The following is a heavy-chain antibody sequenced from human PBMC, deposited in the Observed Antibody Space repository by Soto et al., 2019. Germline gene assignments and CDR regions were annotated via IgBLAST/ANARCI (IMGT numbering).Heavy chain of an antibody. J-gene: IGHJ4*02. Sequence: GGSLRLSCAASGFSFSNCAMHWVRQAPGKGLEWVSTIKDSGDSTYYLDSVRGRFTISRDYSRNTLYLQMTSLRAEDTALYHCVKGGASYTSCWYANWGQGILVTVSS. CDR3: VKGGASYTSCWYAN. CDR1: GFSFSNCA. D-gene: IGHD6-13*01. V-gene: IGHV3-23*01. CDR2: IKDSGDST.